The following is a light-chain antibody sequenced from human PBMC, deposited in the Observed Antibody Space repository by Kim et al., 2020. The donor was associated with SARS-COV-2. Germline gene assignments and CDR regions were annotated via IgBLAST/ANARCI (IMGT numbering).Light chain of an antibody. V-gene: IGKV1-5*03. CDR3: QQYNSYLYT. CDR2: KAS. CDR1: QSVSSW. J-gene: IGKJ2*01. Sequence: DIQMTQFPSTLSASVGDRVTITCRASQSVSSWLAWYQQKPGKAPNLLIYKASSLKSGVPSRFSGSGSGTEFTLTISSLQPDDFATYYCQQYNSYLYTFGQGTKLEIK.